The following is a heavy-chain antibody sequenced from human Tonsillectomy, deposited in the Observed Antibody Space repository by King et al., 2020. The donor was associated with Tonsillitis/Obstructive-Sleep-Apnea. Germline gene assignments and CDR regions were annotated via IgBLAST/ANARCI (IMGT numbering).Heavy chain of an antibody. CDR2: LYPGDSDT. Sequence: VPLVPSVAEVQTPGASLKISCQGSGYRFPSYWIGWVRQMPGQGLEWMGILYPGDSDTRYSPSFQGQVPISADKSISTAYLQWSSLKASDTARDYWARRGGEGEKHDVDYGGQGTRGTV. CDR3: ARRGGEGEKHDVDY. V-gene: IGHV5-51*03. J-gene: IGHJ4*02. D-gene: IGHD3-10*01. CDR1: GYRFPSYW.